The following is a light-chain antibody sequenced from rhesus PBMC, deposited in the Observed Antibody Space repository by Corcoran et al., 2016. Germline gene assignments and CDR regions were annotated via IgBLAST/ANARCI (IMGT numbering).Light chain of an antibody. Sequence: DVQLTQSPSSLSASVGDRVTITCRASQGISSYLAWYQQKSGKAPRLLIYDASILQRGVPSRFSGSGSGTEFTLTINRLQPEDFASYHCQQRNSHPPTFGGGTKVEIK. CDR1: QGISSY. CDR2: DAS. J-gene: IGKJ4*01. V-gene: IGKV1-38*01. CDR3: QQRNSHPPT.